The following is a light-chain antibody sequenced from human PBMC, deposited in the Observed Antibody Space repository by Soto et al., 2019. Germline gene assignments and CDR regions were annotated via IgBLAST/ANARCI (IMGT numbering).Light chain of an antibody. V-gene: IGKV3D-15*01. CDR1: QSVSSN. CDR3: QQYNNWPWT. Sequence: KVITLSPSTLSVSPAERSTLSCMASQSVSSNLAWYQQKPGQAPRLLIYGASNRATGIPDRFSGSGSGTGFTLTISSLQSEDFAVYYCQQYNNWPWTFGQGTKVDIK. CDR2: GAS. J-gene: IGKJ1*01.